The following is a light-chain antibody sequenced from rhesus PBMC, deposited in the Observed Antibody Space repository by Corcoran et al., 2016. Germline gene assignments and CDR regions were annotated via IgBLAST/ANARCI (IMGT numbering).Light chain of an antibody. V-gene: IGKV3-42*03. Sequence: EIVLTQSPATLSLSPGERATLSCRASQSVSSNLAWYQQKPEQAPRLLIYGASSRATDIPDRFSGSGSGTDFTITISSLEPEDFAVYYCQQYSNWWTFGQWTKVEIK. CDR1: QSVSSN. CDR3: QQYSNWWT. J-gene: IGKJ1*01. CDR2: GAS.